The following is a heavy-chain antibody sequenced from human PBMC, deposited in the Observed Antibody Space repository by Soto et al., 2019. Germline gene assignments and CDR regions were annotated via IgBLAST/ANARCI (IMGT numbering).Heavy chain of an antibody. CDR1: GGSISSYY. J-gene: IGHJ6*02. D-gene: IGHD3-22*01. CDR3: ARAYYYDSSGLWVYYYGMDV. CDR2: IYYSGST. V-gene: IGHV4-59*01. Sequence: SETLSLTCPVSGGSISSYYWSWIRQPPGKGLEWIGYIYYSGSTNYNPSLKSRVTISVDTSKNQFSLKLSSVTAADTAVYYCARAYYYDSSGLWVYYYGMDVWGQGTTVTVSS.